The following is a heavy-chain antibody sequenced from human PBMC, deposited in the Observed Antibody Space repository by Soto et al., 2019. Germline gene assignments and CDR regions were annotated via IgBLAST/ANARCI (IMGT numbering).Heavy chain of an antibody. Sequence: SGGSLRLSCAASGFTVSSNYMSWVRQAPGKGLEWVSVIYSGGSTYYADSVKGRFTISRDNSKSTLYLQMNSLRAEDTAVYYCAREGEGHGDYYYYYYMDVWGKGTTFTVSS. CDR3: AREGEGHGDYYYYYYMDV. D-gene: IGHD4-17*01. CDR1: GFTVSSNY. J-gene: IGHJ6*03. CDR2: IYSGGST. V-gene: IGHV3-66*01.